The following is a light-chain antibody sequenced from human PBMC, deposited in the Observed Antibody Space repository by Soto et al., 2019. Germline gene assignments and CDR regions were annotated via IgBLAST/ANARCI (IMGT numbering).Light chain of an antibody. CDR1: QSVTSNY. Sequence: EIVLTQSPGTLSLSPGERATLSCRASQSVTSNYLAWYQHKPGQAPRLLIYGASNKATDIPDRFSGSGSGTDFTLTISRLEPEDFAVYYCQQYGRSSLTFGGGTKVEIK. CDR3: QQYGRSSLT. J-gene: IGKJ4*01. CDR2: GAS. V-gene: IGKV3-20*01.